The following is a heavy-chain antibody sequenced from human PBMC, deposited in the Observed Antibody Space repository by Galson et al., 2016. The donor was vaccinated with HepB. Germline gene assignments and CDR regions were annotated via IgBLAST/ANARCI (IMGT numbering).Heavy chain of an antibody. CDR1: GFTFSSYD. CDR3: AKVWNNLLGAFDY. Sequence: SLRLSCAASGFTFSSYDMHWVRQAPGKGLEWVAVISYDGSNKYYADSVKGRFTISRDNSKNTLYLQMNSLRAEDTAVYYCAKVWNNLLGAFDYWGQGTLVTVSS. D-gene: IGHD1/OR15-1a*01. V-gene: IGHV3-30*18. CDR2: ISYDGSNK. J-gene: IGHJ4*02.